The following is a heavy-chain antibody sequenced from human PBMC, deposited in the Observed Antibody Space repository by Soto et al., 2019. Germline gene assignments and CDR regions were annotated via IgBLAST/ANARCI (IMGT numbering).Heavy chain of an antibody. D-gene: IGHD6-19*01. V-gene: IGHV3-23*01. CDR3: AKREAVAGNSHYYYGLDA. CDR2: ISGSGYDT. Sequence: GGSLILSCAASGFTFSSYAMSWVRQAPGKGLEWVSAISGSGYDTYYADSVKGRFTISRDNSKNTVYLQMNSLRVEDTAVYYCAKREAVAGNSHYYYGLDAWGQGTTVTVSS. J-gene: IGHJ6*02. CDR1: GFTFSSYA.